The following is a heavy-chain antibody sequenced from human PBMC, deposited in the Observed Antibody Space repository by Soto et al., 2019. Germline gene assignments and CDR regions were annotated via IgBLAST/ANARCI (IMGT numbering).Heavy chain of an antibody. CDR1: GFTFSTSA. CDR3: AARRTGLYAMDV. D-gene: IGHD1-1*01. J-gene: IGHJ6*02. Sequence: MQLVQSGPEVKKPGTSVKVYCKASGFTFSTSAVQWVRQARGQRPEWMGWIVGGSGNTNYAQNSQERVIITRDMSTSTVYMELSSLRSDDTAVYFCAARRTGLYAMDVWGQWTTVTVPS. CDR2: IVGGSGNT. V-gene: IGHV1-58*01.